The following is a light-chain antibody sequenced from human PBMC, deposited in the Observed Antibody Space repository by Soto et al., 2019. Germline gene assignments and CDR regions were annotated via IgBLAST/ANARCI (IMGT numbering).Light chain of an antibody. CDR3: CSYAGRDTLYV. V-gene: IGLV2-11*01. Sequence: QSALTQPRSVSGSPGQSVTISCTGTSTDVGGYNYVSWYQQHPGKVPKLMIYDVSKRPSGVPDRFSGSKSGNTASLTSSGLQAEYEADYSCCSYAGRDTLYVFGSGTKLTVL. J-gene: IGLJ1*01. CDR2: DVS. CDR1: STDVGGYNY.